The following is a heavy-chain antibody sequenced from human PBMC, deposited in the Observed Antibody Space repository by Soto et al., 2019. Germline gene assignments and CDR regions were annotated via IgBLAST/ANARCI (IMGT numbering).Heavy chain of an antibody. CDR1: GGSISSYY. J-gene: IGHJ6*02. D-gene: IGHD6-19*01. CDR3: ARTIAVAGIGMNRGWDYYYYGMDV. V-gene: IGHV4-59*01. Sequence: SETLSLTCAVSGGSISSYYWSWIRQPPGKGLEWIGYIYYSGSTNYNPSLKSRVTISVDTSKNQFSLKLSSVTAADTAVYYCARTIAVAGIGMNRGWDYYYYGMDVWGQGTTVTVSS. CDR2: IYYSGST.